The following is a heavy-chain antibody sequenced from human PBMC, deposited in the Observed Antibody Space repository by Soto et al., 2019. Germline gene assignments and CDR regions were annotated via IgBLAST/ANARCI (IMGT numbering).Heavy chain of an antibody. Sequence: QVQLVQSGAEVKKPGSSVKVSCKAAGGTFSNSTINWLRQAPGQGLEWMGSIIPILEITNHAHRFQGRVNITADKSTTTGYMELSSLTSEDTAVYYCARQLVRDDFYYYYHMDVWGTGTTVTVSS. CDR1: GGTFSNST. V-gene: IGHV1-69*02. D-gene: IGHD6-19*01. J-gene: IGHJ6*03. CDR2: IIPILEIT. CDR3: ARQLVRDDFYYYYHMDV.